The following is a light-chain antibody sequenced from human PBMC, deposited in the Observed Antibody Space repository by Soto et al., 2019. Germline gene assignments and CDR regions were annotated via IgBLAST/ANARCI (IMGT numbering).Light chain of an antibody. CDR3: CSYGRSVV. CDR2: EAS. J-gene: IGLJ2*01. Sequence: QSVLTQPASVSGSPGQSITISCTGISNDVGTYNLVSWYQHHPGKAPKLIIYEASKTPSGVPNRFSGSKSGNTASLTISGLHAEDEADYYCCSYGRSVVFGGGTKVTVL. CDR1: SNDVGTYNL. V-gene: IGLV2-23*01.